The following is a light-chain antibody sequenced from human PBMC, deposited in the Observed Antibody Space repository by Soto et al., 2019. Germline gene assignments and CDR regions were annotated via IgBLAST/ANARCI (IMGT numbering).Light chain of an antibody. J-gene: IGKJ1*01. CDR2: DAS. CDR3: QQYRNWPRT. CDR1: QSISRT. Sequence: EIVLTQSPDTLSVSPGERATLSCRASQSISRTLAWYQQKSGQPPRLLIYDASTRATGFPARFSGRGSGTEFTLTINNLQSEDFAVYYCQQYRNWPRTFGQGTKVDIK. V-gene: IGKV3D-15*01.